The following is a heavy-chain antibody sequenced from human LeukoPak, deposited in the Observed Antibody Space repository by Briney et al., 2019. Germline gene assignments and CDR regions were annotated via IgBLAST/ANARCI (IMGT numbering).Heavy chain of an antibody. CDR3: ARGQAQQWLVSPWNYYYMDV. J-gene: IGHJ6*03. Sequence: GGSLRLSCAASGFTFSNYWMHWVRHAPGKGLVWVSRINSDGINTIYADSGKGRFTISRDNAKTTLNPQMNSLRAEDTAVYYCARGQAQQWLVSPWNYYYMDVWGKGTTVTISS. CDR1: GFTFSNYW. D-gene: IGHD6-19*01. V-gene: IGHV3-74*01. CDR2: INSDGINT.